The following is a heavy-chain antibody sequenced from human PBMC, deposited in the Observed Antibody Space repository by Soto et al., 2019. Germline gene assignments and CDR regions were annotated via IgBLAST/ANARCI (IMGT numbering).Heavy chain of an antibody. D-gene: IGHD3-22*01. J-gene: IGHJ3*02. V-gene: IGHV5-51*01. CDR1: GYSFTSYW. Sequence: GESLKISCKGSGYSFTSYWIGWVRQMPGKGLEWMGIIYPGDSDTRYSPSFQGQVTISADKSISPAYLQWSSRKASDTAMYYCARPPVGYYYDSSGYYYHDAFDIWGQGTMVTVSS. CDR3: ARPPVGYYYDSSGYYYHDAFDI. CDR2: IYPGDSDT.